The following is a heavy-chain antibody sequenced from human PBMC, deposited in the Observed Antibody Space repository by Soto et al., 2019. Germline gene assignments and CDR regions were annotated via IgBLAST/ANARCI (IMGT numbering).Heavy chain of an antibody. CDR2: ISGTSGKA. CDR3: AKGKERSSDWFDYYYGLDV. CDR1: GFTFSTYA. Sequence: GGSLRLSCAASGFTFSTYAMSWVRQAPGKGLEWVSSISGTSGKAYHADSVKGRFTISRDNSKNTVYLQMNSLRADDTAEYYCAKGKERSSDWFDYYYGLDVWGQGTTVTVSS. J-gene: IGHJ6*02. V-gene: IGHV3-23*01. D-gene: IGHD6-13*01.